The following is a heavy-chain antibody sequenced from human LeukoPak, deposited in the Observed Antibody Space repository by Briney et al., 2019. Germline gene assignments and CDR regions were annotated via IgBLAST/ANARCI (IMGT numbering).Heavy chain of an antibody. D-gene: IGHD2-15*01. CDR2: INPSGGST. Sequence: ASVKVSCKASGYTFISYYMHWVRQAPGQGLEWMGIINPSGGSTSYAQKFQGRVTMTRDTSTSTVYMELSSLRSEDTAVYYCARGYCSGGSCYRQDYWGQGTLVTVSS. J-gene: IGHJ4*02. CDR3: ARGYCSGGSCYRQDY. V-gene: IGHV1-46*01. CDR1: GYTFISYY.